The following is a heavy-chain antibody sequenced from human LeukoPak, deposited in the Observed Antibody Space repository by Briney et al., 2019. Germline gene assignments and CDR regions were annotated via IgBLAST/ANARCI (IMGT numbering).Heavy chain of an antibody. Sequence: GGSLRLSCAASGFTVSSNYMSWVRQAPGKGLEWVSAISGGGDDSYSADSVKGRFTISRDKSKNILYLQMNSLRAEDTAVYYCAKKGDNSFDHWGQGTLVTVSS. D-gene: IGHD3-16*01. CDR2: ISGGGDDS. V-gene: IGHV3-23*01. CDR3: AKKGDNSFDH. CDR1: GFTVSSNY. J-gene: IGHJ4*02.